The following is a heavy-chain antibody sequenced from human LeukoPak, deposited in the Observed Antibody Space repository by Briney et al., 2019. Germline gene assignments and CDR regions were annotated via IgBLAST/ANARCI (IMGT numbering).Heavy chain of an antibody. V-gene: IGHV3-43*01. Sequence: PGGSLRLSCAVSGFTFDVYTMHWVRQAPGEGLEWDSFIRWDGGSTFWGDFVEGRFTIYRGNSKNSLCLQVNSLRTEDTALYYGAKSSYDYYMDVWGKGTTVTVSS. D-gene: IGHD5/OR15-5a*01. CDR3: AKSSYDYYMDV. CDR2: IRWDGGST. CDR1: GFTFDVYT. J-gene: IGHJ6*03.